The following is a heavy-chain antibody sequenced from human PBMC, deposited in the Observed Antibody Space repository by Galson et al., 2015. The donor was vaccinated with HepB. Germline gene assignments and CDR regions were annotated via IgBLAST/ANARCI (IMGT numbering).Heavy chain of an antibody. CDR1: GFTFSNAW. V-gene: IGHV3-15*01. Sequence: SLRLSCAASGFTFSNAWMSWVRQAPGKGLEWVGRIKSKTDGGTTDYAAPVKGRFTISRDDSKNTLYLQMNSLKTEDTAVYYCTTVEDVLDSSGLDDYWGQGTLVTVSS. CDR2: IKSKTDGGTT. CDR3: TTVEDVLDSSGLDDY. J-gene: IGHJ4*02. D-gene: IGHD3-22*01.